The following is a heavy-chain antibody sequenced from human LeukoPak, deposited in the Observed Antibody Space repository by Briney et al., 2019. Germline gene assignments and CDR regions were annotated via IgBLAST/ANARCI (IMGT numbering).Heavy chain of an antibody. D-gene: IGHD1-7*01. CDR3: ARDTGTTSSSFDY. Sequence: GASVKVSCKASGGTFSSYAISWARQAPGQGLEWMGGIIPIFGTANYAQKFQGRVTITADKSTSTAYMELSSLRSEDTAVYYCARDTGTTSSSFDYWGQGTLVTVSS. CDR1: GGTFSSYA. J-gene: IGHJ4*02. V-gene: IGHV1-69*06. CDR2: IIPIFGTA.